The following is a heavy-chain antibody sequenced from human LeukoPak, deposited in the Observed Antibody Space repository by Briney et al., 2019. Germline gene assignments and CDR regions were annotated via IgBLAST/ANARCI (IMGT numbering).Heavy chain of an antibody. V-gene: IGHV1-18*04. CDR2: ISAYNGNT. Sequence: ASVKVSCKASGYTFTGYYMHWVRQAPGQGLESMGWISAYNGNTNYAQKLQGRVTMTTDTSTSTAYMELRSLRSDDTAVYYCARGSSSPHWGQGTLVTVSS. CDR3: ARGSSSPH. CDR1: GYTFTGYY. D-gene: IGHD6-19*01. J-gene: IGHJ4*02.